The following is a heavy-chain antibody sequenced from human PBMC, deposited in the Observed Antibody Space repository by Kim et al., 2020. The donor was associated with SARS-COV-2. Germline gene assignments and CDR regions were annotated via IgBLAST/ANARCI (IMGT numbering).Heavy chain of an antibody. CDR3: ARDRVRGDNYFDY. J-gene: IGHJ4*02. V-gene: IGHV4-31*03. D-gene: IGHD3-10*01. Sequence: SETLSLTCTVSGGSISSGGYYWSWIRQHPGKGLEWFVYIYYSCSTYYNPSLKSRVTISVDTSKNQFSLKLSSVTAADTAVYYCARDRVRGDNYFDYWGQGTLVTVSS. CDR2: IYYSCST. CDR1: GGSISSGGYY.